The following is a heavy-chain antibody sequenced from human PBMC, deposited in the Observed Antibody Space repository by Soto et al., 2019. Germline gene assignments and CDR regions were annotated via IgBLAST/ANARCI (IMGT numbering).Heavy chain of an antibody. Sequence: GGSLRLSCAASGFTFSSYAMHWVRQAPGKGLEWVAVISYDGSNKYYADSVKGRFTISRDNSKNTLYLQMNSLRAEDTAVYYCARDIGKQQLVLSVLGYFDYWGQGTLVTVSS. D-gene: IGHD6-13*01. CDR1: GFTFSSYA. V-gene: IGHV3-30*04. CDR3: ARDIGKQQLVLSVLGYFDY. CDR2: ISYDGSNK. J-gene: IGHJ4*02.